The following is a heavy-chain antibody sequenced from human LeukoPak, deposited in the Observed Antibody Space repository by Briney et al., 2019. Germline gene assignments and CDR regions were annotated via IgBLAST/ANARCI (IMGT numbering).Heavy chain of an antibody. CDR2: INPNSGGT. Sequence: GASVKVSCKASGYTFTGYYMHWVRQAPGQGLEWMGRINPNSGGTNYAQKFQGRVTMTRDTSISTAYMELSRLRSDDTAMYYCARDDYSSGYYLDYWGQGTLVTVSS. D-gene: IGHD3-22*01. CDR1: GYTFTGYY. J-gene: IGHJ4*02. CDR3: ARDDYSSGYYLDY. V-gene: IGHV1-2*06.